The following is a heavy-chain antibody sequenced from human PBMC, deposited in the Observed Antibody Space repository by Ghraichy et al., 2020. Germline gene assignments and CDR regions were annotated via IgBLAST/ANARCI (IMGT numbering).Heavy chain of an antibody. CDR3: TKEEGSVTTPLNY. D-gene: IGHD4-17*01. J-gene: IGHJ4*02. CDR1: GFTFSSDA. CDR2: ISGSGGTT. Sequence: GESLRLSCAASGFTFSSDAMTWVRQAPGKGLEWVSAISGSGGTTYYADSVKGRFTISRDNSKNTLYLQMNSLRAEDTAVYYCTKEEGSVTTPLNYWGQGTLVTVSS. V-gene: IGHV3-23*01.